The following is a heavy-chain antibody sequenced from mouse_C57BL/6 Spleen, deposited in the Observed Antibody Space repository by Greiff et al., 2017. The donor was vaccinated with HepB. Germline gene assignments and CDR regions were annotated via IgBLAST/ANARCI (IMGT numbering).Heavy chain of an antibody. Sequence: QVQLQQSGAELVKPGASVKISCKASGYAFSSYWMNWVKQRPGKGLEWIGQIYPGDGDTNYNGKFKGKATLTADKSSSTAYMQLSSLTSEDSAVYFCARSTAQAPRAMDYWGQGTSVTVSS. CDR3: ARSTAQAPRAMDY. V-gene: IGHV1-80*01. CDR2: IYPGDGDT. J-gene: IGHJ4*01. CDR1: GYAFSSYW. D-gene: IGHD3-2*02.